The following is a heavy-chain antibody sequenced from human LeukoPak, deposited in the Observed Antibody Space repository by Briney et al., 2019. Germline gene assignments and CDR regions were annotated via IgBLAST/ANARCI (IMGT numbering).Heavy chain of an antibody. CDR3: AKDSYDSSGYSLFDY. Sequence: GGSLRLSCAASGFTFDDYAMHWVRQAPGRGLEWVSGISWNSGSIGCADSVKGRFTISRDNAKNSLYLQMNSLRAEDTALYYCAKDSYDSSGYSLFDYWGQGTLVTVSS. D-gene: IGHD3-22*01. J-gene: IGHJ4*02. V-gene: IGHV3-9*01. CDR2: ISWNSGSI. CDR1: GFTFDDYA.